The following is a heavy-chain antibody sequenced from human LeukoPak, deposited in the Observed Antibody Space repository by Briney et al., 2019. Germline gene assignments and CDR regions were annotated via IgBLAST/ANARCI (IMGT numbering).Heavy chain of an antibody. J-gene: IGHJ4*02. D-gene: IGHD3-22*01. Sequence: SETLSLTCTVSGGSISSYYWSWIRQPAGKGLEWIGRIYTSGSTNYNPSLKSRVTMSVDTSKNQFSLKLSSVTAADTAVYYCARVAVGVASSGYYPFDYWGQGTLVTVSS. CDR1: GGSISSYY. CDR2: IYTSGST. V-gene: IGHV4-4*07. CDR3: ARVAVGVASSGYYPFDY.